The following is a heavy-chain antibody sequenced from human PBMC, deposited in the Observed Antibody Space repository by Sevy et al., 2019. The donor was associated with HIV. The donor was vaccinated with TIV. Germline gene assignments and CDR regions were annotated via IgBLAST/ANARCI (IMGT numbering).Heavy chain of an antibody. Sequence: KQSQTLSLTCTVSGGSISSYYWSWIRQPPGKGLEWIGYLYYSGSTNYNPSLRSRVIMSVDTSKNQFSLKLSSVTAADTAVYYCARGDYDRSGRRWGQWFDSWGQGTLVTVSS. CDR2: LYYSGST. CDR1: GGSISSYY. J-gene: IGHJ5*01. V-gene: IGHV4-59*13. CDR3: ARGDYDRSGRRWGQWFDS. D-gene: IGHD3-22*01.